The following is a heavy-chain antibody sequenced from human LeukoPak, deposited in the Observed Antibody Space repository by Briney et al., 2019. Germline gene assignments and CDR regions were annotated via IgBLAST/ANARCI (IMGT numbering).Heavy chain of an antibody. J-gene: IGHJ4*02. CDR3: ARAFAAAGEFDY. CDR2: IYYSGST. CDR1: GGSISSYY. D-gene: IGHD6-13*01. V-gene: IGHV4-59*01. Sequence: SETLSLTCTVSGGSISSYYWSWIRQPPGKGLEWIGYIYYSGSTNYNPSLKSRVTTSVDTSKNQFSLKLSSVTAADTAVYYCARAFAAAGEFDYWGQGTLVTVSS.